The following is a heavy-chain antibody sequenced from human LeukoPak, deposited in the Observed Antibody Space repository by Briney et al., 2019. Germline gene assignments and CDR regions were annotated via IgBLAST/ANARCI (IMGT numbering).Heavy chain of an antibody. D-gene: IGHD3-22*01. Sequence: ASVKVSCKASGYTLTSYDINWVRQAPGQGLEWMGGIIPIFGTANYAQKFQGRVTITADESTSTAYMELSSLRSEDTAVYYCAVYYYDSSGYYSDYWGQGTLVTVSS. CDR2: IIPIFGTA. CDR1: GYTLTSYD. CDR3: AVYYYDSSGYYSDY. V-gene: IGHV1-69*13. J-gene: IGHJ4*02.